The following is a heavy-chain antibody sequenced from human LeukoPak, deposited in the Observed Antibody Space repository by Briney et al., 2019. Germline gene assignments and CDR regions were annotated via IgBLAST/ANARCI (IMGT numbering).Heavy chain of an antibody. CDR1: GYTFTSYD. Sequence: ASVKVSCKASGYTFTSYDINWVRQATGQGIEWMGWMNPNSGNTGYAQKFQGRVTMTRNTSISTAYMELSSLRSEDTAVYYCARGVTIPPGYGMDVWGQGTTVTVSS. J-gene: IGHJ6*02. V-gene: IGHV1-8*01. CDR2: MNPNSGNT. CDR3: ARGVTIPPGYGMDV. D-gene: IGHD3-9*01.